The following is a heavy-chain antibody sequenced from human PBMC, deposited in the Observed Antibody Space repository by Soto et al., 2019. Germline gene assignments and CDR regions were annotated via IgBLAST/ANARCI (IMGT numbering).Heavy chain of an antibody. CDR2: IYSGGST. Sequence: GGSLRLSCAASGFTVSSNYMSWVRQAPGKGLEWVSVIYSGGSTYYADSVKGRFTISRDNSKNTLYLQMNSLRAEDTAVYYCARWGGPQPTRGGYYYYMDVWGKGTTVTVSS. V-gene: IGHV3-66*01. J-gene: IGHJ6*03. D-gene: IGHD3-10*01. CDR3: ARWGGPQPTRGGYYYYMDV. CDR1: GFTVSSNY.